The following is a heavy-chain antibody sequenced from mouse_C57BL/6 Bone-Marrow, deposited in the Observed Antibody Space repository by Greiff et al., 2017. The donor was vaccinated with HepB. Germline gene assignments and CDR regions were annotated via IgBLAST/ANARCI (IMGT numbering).Heavy chain of an antibody. V-gene: IGHV1-64*01. CDR2: IHPNSGST. Sequence: QVQLQQPGAELVKPGASVKLSCKASGYTFTSYWMHWVKQRPGQGLEWIGMIHPNSGSTNYNEKFKSKATLTVDKSSSTAYMQLSSLTSEDATVYYCAREKFYDGYCLYYFDYWGQGTTLTVSS. CDR3: AREKFYDGYCLYYFDY. D-gene: IGHD2-3*01. J-gene: IGHJ2*01. CDR1: GYTFTSYW.